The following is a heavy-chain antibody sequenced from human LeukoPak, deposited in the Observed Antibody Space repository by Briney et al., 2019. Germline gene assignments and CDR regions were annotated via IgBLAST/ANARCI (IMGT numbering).Heavy chain of an antibody. CDR2: IYYSGST. Sequence: SETLSLSCTVSGGSISSYYWSWIRQPPGKGLEWIGYIYYSGSTNYNPSLKSRVTISVDTSKNQFSLKLSSVTAADTAVYYCAGTYYYDSSGYYHYSLWGQGTLVTVSS. CDR3: AGTYYYDSSGYYHYSL. D-gene: IGHD3-22*01. V-gene: IGHV4-59*01. CDR1: GGSISSYY. J-gene: IGHJ4*02.